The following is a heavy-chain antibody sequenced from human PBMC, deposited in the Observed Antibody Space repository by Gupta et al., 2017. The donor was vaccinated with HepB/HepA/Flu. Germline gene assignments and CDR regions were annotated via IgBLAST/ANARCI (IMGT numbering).Heavy chain of an antibody. D-gene: IGHD5-24*01. J-gene: IGHJ4*02. V-gene: IGHV4-34*01. CDR1: GGSFSGYY. Sequence: QVQLQQWGAGLLKPSETLSLTCAVYGGSFSGYYWSWIRQPPGKGLEWIGEINHSGSTNYNPSLKSRVTISVDTSKNQFSLKLSSVTAADTAVYYCARESENGEMATEKNRDYWGQGTLVTVSS. CDR3: ARESENGEMATEKNRDY. CDR2: INHSGST.